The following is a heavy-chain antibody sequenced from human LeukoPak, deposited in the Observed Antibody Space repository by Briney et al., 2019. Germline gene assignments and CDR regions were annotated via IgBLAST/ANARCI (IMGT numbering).Heavy chain of an antibody. CDR1: GYTFTGYY. CDR3: ARDRYYYGSGSYPLFDY. V-gene: IGHV1-2*02. D-gene: IGHD3-10*01. J-gene: IGHJ4*02. CDR2: INPNSGGT. Sequence: ASVKVSCKASGYTFTGYYMHWVRQAPGQGLEWMGWINPNSGGTNYAQKFQGRVTMTRDTSVSTAYMELSRLRSDDTAVYYCARDRYYYGSGSYPLFDYWGQGTLVTVSS.